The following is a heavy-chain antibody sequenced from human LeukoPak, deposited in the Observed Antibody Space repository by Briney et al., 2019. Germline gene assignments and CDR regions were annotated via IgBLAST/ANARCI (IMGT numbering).Heavy chain of an antibody. J-gene: IGHJ6*02. CDR2: IISDGTSA. D-gene: IGHD3-9*01. CDR1: GFTFRDYW. CDR3: ARDARYNIDV. Sequence: PGGSLRLSCAASGFTFRDYWMHWVRHAPGKGLVWVSRIISDGTSATYADFVKGRFTMSRDNAKNTLYLEMNSLRADDTAVYYCARDARYNIDVGGQGTTVTVSS. V-gene: IGHV3-74*01.